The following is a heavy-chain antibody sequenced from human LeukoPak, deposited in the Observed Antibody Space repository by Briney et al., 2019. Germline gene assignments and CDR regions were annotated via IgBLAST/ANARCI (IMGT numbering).Heavy chain of an antibody. J-gene: IGHJ6*03. CDR3: ARETSQKGAHYMDV. Sequence: SETLSLTCTVSGESTSGFYWTWIRQPPGKGLEWIGYIYYSGSTNYNPSLKSRVTISVDTSKNQFSLKLSSVTAADTAVYYCARETSQKGAHYMDVWGKGTTVTISS. CDR2: IYYSGST. V-gene: IGHV4-59*01. D-gene: IGHD3-16*01. CDR1: GESTSGFY.